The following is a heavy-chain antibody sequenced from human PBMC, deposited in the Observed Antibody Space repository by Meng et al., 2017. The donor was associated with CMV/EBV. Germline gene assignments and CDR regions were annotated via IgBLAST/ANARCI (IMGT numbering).Heavy chain of an antibody. Sequence: GSLRLSCTVSGGSISSYYWSWIRQPPGKGLEWIGYIYYSGSTNYNPSLKSRVTISVDTSKNQFSLKLSSVTAADTAVYYCAKDSHYYGLGWYFDLWGRGTLVTVSS. CDR2: IYYSGST. J-gene: IGHJ2*01. CDR1: GGSISSYY. D-gene: IGHD3-10*01. CDR3: AKDSHYYGLGWYFDL. V-gene: IGHV4-59*01.